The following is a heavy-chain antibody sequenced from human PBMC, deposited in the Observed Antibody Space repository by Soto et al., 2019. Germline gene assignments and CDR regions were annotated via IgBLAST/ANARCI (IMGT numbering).Heavy chain of an antibody. D-gene: IGHD2-2*01. CDR2: INEDGSEK. Sequence: GGSLRLSCAASGFSFSLFWMSWVRQTPGKGLEWVANINEDGSEKFFADSVKGRFTISRDNAKNSLSLQMNSLTADDTAVYYCVKATLPTAIKFGVDSWGQGTLVTVSS. V-gene: IGHV3-7*03. J-gene: IGHJ5*01. CDR3: VKATLPTAIKFGVDS. CDR1: GFSFSLFW.